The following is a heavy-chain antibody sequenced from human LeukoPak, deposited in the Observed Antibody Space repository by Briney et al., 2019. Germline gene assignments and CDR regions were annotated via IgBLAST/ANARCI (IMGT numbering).Heavy chain of an antibody. J-gene: IGHJ4*02. CDR2: ISYDGRNK. D-gene: IGHD3-22*01. CDR3: PRERYYYDSSGSYYFDY. CDR1: GFTFSSYA. V-gene: IGHV3-30*04. Sequence: PGGSLRLSCAASGFTFSSYAMHWVRQAPGKGLEWVAVISYDGRNKYYADSVKGRFTISRDNSKNTLYLQMNSLRAEDTAVYYCPRERYYYDSSGSYYFDYWGQGTLVTVSS.